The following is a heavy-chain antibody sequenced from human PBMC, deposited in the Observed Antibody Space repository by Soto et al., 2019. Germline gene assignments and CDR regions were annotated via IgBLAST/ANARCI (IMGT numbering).Heavy chain of an antibody. J-gene: IGHJ4*02. D-gene: IGHD2-15*01. CDR1: GGSISSYY. CDR3: AREVYGGNADYFDY. V-gene: IGHV4-59*01. Sequence: SETLSLTCTVSGGSISSYYWSWIRQPPGKGLEWIGYIYYSGSTNYNPSLKSRVTISVDTSKNQFSLKLSSVTAADTAVYYCAREVYGGNADYFDYWGQGTLVTVSS. CDR2: IYYSGST.